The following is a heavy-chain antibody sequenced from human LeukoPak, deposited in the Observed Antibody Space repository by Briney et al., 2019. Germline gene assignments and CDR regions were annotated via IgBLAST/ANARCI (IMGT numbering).Heavy chain of an antibody. V-gene: IGHV3-43*02. CDR1: AFKFEDYG. CDR2: ITADGGTS. J-gene: IGHJ6*02. D-gene: IGHD3/OR15-3a*01. CDR3: AKDISDWESLRGFYYHYGMDV. Sequence: GGSLRLSCAASAFKFEDYGMHWVRQVPGKGLEWVSLITADGGTSYYADSVKGRFAISRDNSKNSLYLQMSSLRAEDTALYFCAKDISDWESLRGFYYHYGMDVWGQGTTVTVSS.